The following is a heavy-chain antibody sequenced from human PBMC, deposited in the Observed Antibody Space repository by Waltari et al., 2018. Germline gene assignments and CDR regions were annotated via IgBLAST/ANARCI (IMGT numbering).Heavy chain of an antibody. V-gene: IGHV3-23*01. CDR1: GFNFSSYA. J-gene: IGHJ4*02. CDR3: AKVGGSGIDFDY. CDR2: ISGSWGST. D-gene: IGHD3-10*01. Sequence: EVQLLESGGGLVQHGGCLRLSCAASGFNFSSYAISWVRQAPGKGLEWFSAISGSWGSTYYADSVKGRFTISRDNSKNTLYLQMNSPRAEDTAVYYCAKVGGSGIDFDYWGQGTLVTVSS.